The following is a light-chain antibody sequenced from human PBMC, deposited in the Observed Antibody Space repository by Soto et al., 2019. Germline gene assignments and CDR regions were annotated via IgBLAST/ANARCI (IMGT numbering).Light chain of an antibody. CDR1: TSNLGAGYD. CDR3: QAYDYTLTASV. Sequence: QSVLTQPPSVSGAPGQRVTLSCTGNTSNLGAGYDVHWYQQLPGAAPKLVIFGIRNRPSGVPERFSGSKSGTSASLAITGLQAEDEADYYCQAYDYTLTASVFGGGTKLTVL. J-gene: IGLJ3*02. CDR2: GIR. V-gene: IGLV1-40*01.